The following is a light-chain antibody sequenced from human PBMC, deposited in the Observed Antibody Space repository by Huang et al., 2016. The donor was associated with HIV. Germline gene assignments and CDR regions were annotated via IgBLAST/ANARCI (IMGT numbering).Light chain of an antibody. CDR2: WAS. J-gene: IGKJ4*01. Sequence: DIVMTQSPDSLAVSLGERATINCKSSQSVLYSSNNKNYFGWYQQKPGQPPKLLIYWASTREFGVPDRFSGSGSGTDFTLTISSLQAEDVAVYYCQQYYRTPLTFGGGTKVEIK. CDR1: QSVLYSSNNKNY. V-gene: IGKV4-1*01. CDR3: QQYYRTPLT.